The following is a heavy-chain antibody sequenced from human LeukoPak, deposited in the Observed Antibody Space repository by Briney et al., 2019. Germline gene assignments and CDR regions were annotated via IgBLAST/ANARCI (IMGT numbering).Heavy chain of an antibody. CDR3: ARGGSRDYVWGSYLSLGY. V-gene: IGHV3-30-3*01. D-gene: IGHD3-16*02. Sequence: GGSLRLSCAASGFTFSRYWMSWVRQAPGKGLEWVAVISYDGSNKYYADSVKGRFTISRDNSKNTLYLQMNSLRAEDTAVYYCARGGSRDYVWGSYLSLGYWGQGTLVTVSS. J-gene: IGHJ4*02. CDR1: GFTFSRYW. CDR2: ISYDGSNK.